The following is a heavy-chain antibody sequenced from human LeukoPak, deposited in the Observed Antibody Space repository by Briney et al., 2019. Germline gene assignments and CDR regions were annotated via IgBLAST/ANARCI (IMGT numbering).Heavy chain of an antibody. Sequence: ASVKVSCKASGYTFTDYYIQWVRQAPGQGLEWMGWINPHTGGTNYAQKFQGRVIMTRDTSISTAYMELSRLRSDDTAVYYCVREIRAISVTTDWGQGTLLTVSS. CDR3: VREIRAISVTTD. CDR2: INPHTGGT. CDR1: GYTFTDYY. J-gene: IGHJ4*02. D-gene: IGHD4-17*01. V-gene: IGHV1-2*02.